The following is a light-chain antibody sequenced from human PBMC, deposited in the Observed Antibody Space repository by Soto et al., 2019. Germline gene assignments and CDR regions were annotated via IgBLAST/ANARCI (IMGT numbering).Light chain of an antibody. Sequence: QAVLTQTPSVSAAPGQTVTITCSGSSSNIGNNYVSWYQQLPGTAPKLLIYENNKRPSGIPDRFSGSKSGTSATLGITGLQTEDEADYYCGTWDSSLSAYVFGTGTKLTVL. CDR2: ENN. CDR3: GTWDSSLSAYV. J-gene: IGLJ1*01. V-gene: IGLV1-51*02. CDR1: SSNIGNNY.